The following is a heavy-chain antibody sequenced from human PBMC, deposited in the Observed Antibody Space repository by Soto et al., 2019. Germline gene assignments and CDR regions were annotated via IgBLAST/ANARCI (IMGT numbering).Heavy chain of an antibody. Sequence: ETLSLTCTVSGGSISSYYWSWIRQPPGKGLEWIGYIYYSGSTNYNPSLKSRVTISVDTSKNQFSLKLSSVTAAGTAVYYCARGRSSSWSLFYYYYGMDVWGQGTTVTVSS. CDR1: GGSISSYY. CDR2: IYYSGST. CDR3: ARGRSSSWSLFYYYYGMDV. D-gene: IGHD6-13*01. J-gene: IGHJ6*02. V-gene: IGHV4-59*01.